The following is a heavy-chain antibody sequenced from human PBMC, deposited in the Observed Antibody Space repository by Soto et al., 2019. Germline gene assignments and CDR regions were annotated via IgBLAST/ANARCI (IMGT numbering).Heavy chain of an antibody. V-gene: IGHV4-61*01. CDR3: ARGMNFGGTTIFGSYYYSGMDV. J-gene: IGHJ6*02. CDR2: IYYSGST. D-gene: IGHD3-3*01. Sequence: SETLSLTCTVSGGSVSSGSYYWSWIRQPPGKGLEWIGYIYYSGSTNYNPSLKSRVTISVDTSKNQFSLKLSSVTAADTAVYYCARGMNFGGTTIFGSYYYSGMDVWGQGTTVTV. CDR1: GGSVSSGSYY.